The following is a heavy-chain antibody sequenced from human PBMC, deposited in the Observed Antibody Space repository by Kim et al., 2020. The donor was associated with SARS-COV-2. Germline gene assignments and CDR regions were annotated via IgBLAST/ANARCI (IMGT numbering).Heavy chain of an antibody. V-gene: IGHV4-39*01. CDR2: IYYSGNT. CDR3: ARALDYYDRSAHYD. Sequence: SETLSLICTVSGGSISTGSYYWGWIRQPPGKGLEWIGNIYYSGNTYYNSSLKSRVTIFLDTSKNQFTLKLSSVTAADTAVYYCARALDYYDRSAHYDWGQGTLVTVSS. D-gene: IGHD3-22*01. CDR1: GGSISTGSYY. J-gene: IGHJ4*02.